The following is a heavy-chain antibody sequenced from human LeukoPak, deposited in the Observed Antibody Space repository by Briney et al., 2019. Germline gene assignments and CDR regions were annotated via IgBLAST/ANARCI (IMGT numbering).Heavy chain of an antibody. D-gene: IGHD1-14*01. V-gene: IGHV1-46*01. CDR1: GYTFTRYY. CDR3: ARSSGRSPNRDYMDV. J-gene: IGHJ6*03. CDR2: INASGGST. Sequence: GASVKVSCKASGYTFTRYYMHWVRQAPGQGLEWMGIINASGGSTSYAQKLQGRVTMTRDTSTSTVYMELSSLRSADTAMYYCARSSGRSPNRDYMDVWGKGTTVTISS.